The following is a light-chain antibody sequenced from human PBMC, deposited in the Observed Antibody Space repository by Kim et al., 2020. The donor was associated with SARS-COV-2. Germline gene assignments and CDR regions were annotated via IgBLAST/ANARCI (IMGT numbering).Light chain of an antibody. CDR2: EVS. Sequence: GQSVTISCTGTSSVVGAYNYVSWYQQQPGKAPKLMIYEVSKRPSGVPDRFSGSKSGNTASLTVSGLQAEDEADYHCSSYAGNNNLVFGGGTQLTVL. CDR3: SSYAGNNNLV. V-gene: IGLV2-8*01. CDR1: SSVVGAYNY. J-gene: IGLJ2*01.